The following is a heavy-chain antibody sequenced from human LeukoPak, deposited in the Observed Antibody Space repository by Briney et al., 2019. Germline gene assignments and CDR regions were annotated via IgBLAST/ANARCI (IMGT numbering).Heavy chain of an antibody. D-gene: IGHD3-22*01. V-gene: IGHV1-46*01. CDR2: INPSGGST. J-gene: IGHJ1*01. CDR1: GYTXISYY. CDR3: ARMDTSGYSEYFQH. Sequence: ASVKVSCKASGYTXISYYIHWVRQAPGQGLEWMGIINPSGGSTSYAQKFQGRVTMTRDTSTSTVYMEVSSLRSEDTAVYYCARMDTSGYSEYFQHWGQGTLVTVSS.